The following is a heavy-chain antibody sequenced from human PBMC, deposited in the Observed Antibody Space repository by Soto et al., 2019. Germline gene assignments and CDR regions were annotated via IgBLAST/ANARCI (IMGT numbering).Heavy chain of an antibody. J-gene: IGHJ6*02. CDR3: ARVGGIAAPPYYYYGMDV. CDR2: IGTAGDT. D-gene: IGHD6-6*01. V-gene: IGHV3-13*01. Sequence: GGSLRLSCAASGFTFSSYDMHWVRQATGKGLEWVSAIGTAGDTYYPGSVKGRFTISRENAKNSLYLQMNSLRAEDTAVYYCARVGGIAAPPYYYYGMDVWGQGTTVTVSS. CDR1: GFTFSSYD.